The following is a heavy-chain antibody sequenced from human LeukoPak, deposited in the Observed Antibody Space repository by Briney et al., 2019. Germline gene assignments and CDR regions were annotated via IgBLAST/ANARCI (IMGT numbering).Heavy chain of an antibody. Sequence: SETLSLTCSVSGGSVSPYYWRWIRQPPGKGLEWIGYVYYTGSTNYNPSLKSRVTMFEDKSKNQFSLRLYSVTVADTAVYYCARHFAYRRSSYFDHWRQGSLVTVSS. CDR2: VYYTGST. CDR1: GGSVSPYY. CDR3: ARHFAYRRSSYFDH. D-gene: IGHD6-6*01. V-gene: IGHV4-59*08. J-gene: IGHJ4*02.